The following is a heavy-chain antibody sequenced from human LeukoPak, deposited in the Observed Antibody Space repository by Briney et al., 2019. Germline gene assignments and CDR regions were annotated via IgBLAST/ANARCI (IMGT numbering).Heavy chain of an antibody. D-gene: IGHD5-24*01. V-gene: IGHV4-30-4*08. Sequence: SETLSLTCTVSGGSLIRGDYYWSWIRHPPGKGLEWIGYIYYSGSTYYNPSLKSRVTISVDTSKNQFSLKLSSVTAADTAVYYCASGGYKTHFDYWGQGTLVTVSS. CDR2: IYYSGST. CDR1: GGSLIRGDYY. CDR3: ASGGYKTHFDY. J-gene: IGHJ4*02.